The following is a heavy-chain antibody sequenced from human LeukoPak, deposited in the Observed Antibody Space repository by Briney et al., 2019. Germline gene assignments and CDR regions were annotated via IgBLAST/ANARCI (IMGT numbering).Heavy chain of an antibody. J-gene: IGHJ3*02. V-gene: IGHV3-23*01. CDR1: GFTFSSYA. Sequence: GGSLRLSCAASGFTFSSYAMSRVRQAPGKGLEWVSAISGSGRSTYYADSVKGRFTIYRDNSKNTLYLEMNSLTVEDTAVYYCVKVPYSSGFNGDAFDIWGQGTMVTVSP. CDR2: ISGSGRST. D-gene: IGHD6-19*01. CDR3: VKVPYSSGFNGDAFDI.